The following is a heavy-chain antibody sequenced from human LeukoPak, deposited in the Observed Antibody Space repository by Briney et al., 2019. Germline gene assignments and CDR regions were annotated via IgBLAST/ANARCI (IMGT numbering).Heavy chain of an antibody. Sequence: SETLSLTCAVYGGSFSGYYWSWIRQPPGKGLEWIGEINHSGSTNYNPSLKSRVTISVDTSKNQFSLKLSSVTAADTAVYCCAVQYGEVPAAITWGQGTLVTVSS. D-gene: IGHD2-2*02. CDR1: GGSFSGYY. CDR2: INHSGST. J-gene: IGHJ5*02. V-gene: IGHV4-34*01. CDR3: AVQYGEVPAAIT.